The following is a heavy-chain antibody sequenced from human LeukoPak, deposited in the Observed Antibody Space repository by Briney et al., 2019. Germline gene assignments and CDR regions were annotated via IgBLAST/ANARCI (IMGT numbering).Heavy chain of an antibody. Sequence: GGSLRLSCAASGFTFSQYNMNWVRQAPGKGLEWVSYISTDSRSKYYADSVKGRFTISRDNSKNTLYLQMNSLRAEDTAVYYCAVLWEDSSGYHTGAFDIWGQGTMVTVSS. CDR3: AVLWEDSSGYHTGAFDI. CDR2: ISTDSRSK. V-gene: IGHV3-48*01. J-gene: IGHJ3*02. D-gene: IGHD3-22*01. CDR1: GFTFSQYN.